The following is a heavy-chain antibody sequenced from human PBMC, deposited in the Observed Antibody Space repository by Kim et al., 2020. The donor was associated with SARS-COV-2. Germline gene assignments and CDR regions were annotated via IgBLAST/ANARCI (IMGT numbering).Heavy chain of an antibody. J-gene: IGHJ4*02. CDR3: AKDRQRDDYGGNPFDY. V-gene: IGHV3-23*01. Sequence: GGSLRLSCAASGFTFSSYAMSWVRQAPGKGLEWVSAISGSGGSTYYADSVKGRFTISRDNSKNTLYLQMNSLRAEDTAVYYCAKDRQRDDYGGNPFDYWGQGTLVTVSS. CDR1: GFTFSSYA. CDR2: ISGSGGST. D-gene: IGHD4-17*01.